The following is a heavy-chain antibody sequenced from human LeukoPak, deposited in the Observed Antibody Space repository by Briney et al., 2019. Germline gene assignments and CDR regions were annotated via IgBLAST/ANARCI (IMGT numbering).Heavy chain of an antibody. Sequence: GGSLRLSCAASGFTVSSNYMSWVRQAPGKGLEWVSVIYSGGSTYCADSVKGRFTISRDNSKNTLYLQMNSLRAEDTAVYYCARDLHSSYDSSGYYHPVGAFDIWGQGTMVTVSS. CDR1: GFTVSSNY. CDR2: IYSGGST. V-gene: IGHV3-53*01. D-gene: IGHD3-22*01. J-gene: IGHJ3*02. CDR3: ARDLHSSYDSSGYYHPVGAFDI.